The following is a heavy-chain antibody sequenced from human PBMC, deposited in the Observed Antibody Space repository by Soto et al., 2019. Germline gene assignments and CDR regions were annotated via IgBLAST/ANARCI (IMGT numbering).Heavy chain of an antibody. V-gene: IGHV6-1*01. J-gene: IGHJ5*02. Sequence: QTLSLTCAISGDSVSSNSAAWNWIRQSPSRGLEWLGRTYYRSKWYNDYAVSVKSRITINPDTSKNQFSLQLNSVTPEDTAVYYCAKQSAYNWNDEGFDPWGQGTLVTVSS. CDR3: AKQSAYNWNDEGFDP. CDR2: TYYRSKWYN. CDR1: GDSVSSNSAA. D-gene: IGHD1-20*01.